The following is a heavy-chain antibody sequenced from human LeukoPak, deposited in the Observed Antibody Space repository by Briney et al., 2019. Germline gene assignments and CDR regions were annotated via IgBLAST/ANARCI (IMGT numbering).Heavy chain of an antibody. CDR1: GGSISSYY. Sequence: PSETLSLTCTVSGGSISSYYWSWIRQPPGKGLEWIGYIYYSGSTNYNPSLKSRVTISVDTSKNQFSLELSSVTAADTAVYYCASLRFYGSGSYYRKYYFDYWGQGTLVTVSS. J-gene: IGHJ4*02. D-gene: IGHD3-10*01. V-gene: IGHV4-59*01. CDR3: ASLRFYGSGSYYRKYYFDY. CDR2: IYYSGST.